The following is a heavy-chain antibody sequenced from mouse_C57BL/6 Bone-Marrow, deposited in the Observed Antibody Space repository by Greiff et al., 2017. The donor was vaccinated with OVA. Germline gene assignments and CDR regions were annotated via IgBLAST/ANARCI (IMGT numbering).Heavy chain of an antibody. Sequence: QVQLQQPGAELVKPGASVTLSCKASGYTFTSYWMHWVKQRPGQGLEWIGMIHPNSGSTNYTEKFKSKATLTVDKSSSTAYMQLSSLTSEDSAVYCCARDTTVVAWYFDVWGTGTTVTVSS. CDR2: IHPNSGST. CDR1: GYTFTSYW. V-gene: IGHV1-64*01. D-gene: IGHD1-1*01. J-gene: IGHJ1*03. CDR3: ARDTTVVAWYFDV.